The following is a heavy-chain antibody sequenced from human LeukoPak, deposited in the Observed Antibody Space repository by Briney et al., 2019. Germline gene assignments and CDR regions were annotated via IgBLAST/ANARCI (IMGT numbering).Heavy chain of an antibody. CDR3: ASPVGATTVRAFDI. D-gene: IGHD1-26*01. CDR1: GFIFSDHY. J-gene: IGHJ3*02. Sequence: GGSLRLSCAASGFIFSDHYMDWVRQAPGEGLEWGGRTRNEANIYTTKYAASVKGRFTISRDDSKNSLYLQMNSLKTEDTAVYYCASPVGATTVRAFDIWGQGTMVTVSS. V-gene: IGHV3-72*01. CDR2: TRNEANIYTT.